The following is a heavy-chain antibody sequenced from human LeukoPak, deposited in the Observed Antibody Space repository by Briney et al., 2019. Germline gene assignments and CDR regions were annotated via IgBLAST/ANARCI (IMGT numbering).Heavy chain of an antibody. V-gene: IGHV1-69*06. Sequence: ASVKVSCKASGGTFSSYAISWVRQAPGQGLEWMGGIIPIFGTANYAQKFQGRVTITADKSTSTAYMELSSLRSEDTAVYYCARAVTMVRGVGRDYYYYMDVWGKGTTVTISS. D-gene: IGHD3-10*01. CDR2: IIPIFGTA. CDR3: ARAVTMVRGVGRDYYYYMDV. CDR1: GGTFSSYA. J-gene: IGHJ6*03.